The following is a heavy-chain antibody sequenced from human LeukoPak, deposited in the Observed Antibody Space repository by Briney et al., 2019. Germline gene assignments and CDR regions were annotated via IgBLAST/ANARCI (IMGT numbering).Heavy chain of an antibody. Sequence: ASVTVSCKASGYTFTSYAMNWVRQAPGQGLEWMGWINTNTGNPTYAQGFTGRFVFSLDTSVSTAYLQISSLEAEDTAVYYCARVGGYDILTGHFDYWGQGTLVTVSS. V-gene: IGHV7-4-1*02. J-gene: IGHJ4*02. D-gene: IGHD3-9*01. CDR2: INTNTGNP. CDR3: ARVGGYDILTGHFDY. CDR1: GYTFTSYA.